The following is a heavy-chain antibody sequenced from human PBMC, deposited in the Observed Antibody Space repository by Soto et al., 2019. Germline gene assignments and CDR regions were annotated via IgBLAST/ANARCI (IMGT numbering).Heavy chain of an antibody. CDR2: TYFRSRWHL. J-gene: IGHJ5*02. CDR1: GDSVSSNSAS. Sequence: QVQLQQSGPGLVKPSETLSLTCGISGDSVSSNSASWNWIRQSPSRGLEWLGRTYFRSRWHLEYAKSVESRMTITSDTSMNQFSLQLSSVTPEDTAVYYCVRGGFGYSVARFASWGQGTLVTVSS. CDR3: VRGGFGYSVARFAS. D-gene: IGHD3-10*01. V-gene: IGHV6-1*01.